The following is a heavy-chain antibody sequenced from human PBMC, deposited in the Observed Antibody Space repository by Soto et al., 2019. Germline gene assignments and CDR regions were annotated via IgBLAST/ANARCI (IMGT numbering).Heavy chain of an antibody. CDR3: ARLIPGYYYYYMDV. Sequence: SETLFLTFAVYGGSFSGYYWIWIRQPPGKGLEWIGEINHSGSTNHNPSLKSRVTISVDTSKNQFSLKLSSVTAADTAVYYCARLIPGYYYYYMDVWGKGTTVTVSS. CDR2: INHSGST. D-gene: IGHD2-2*02. CDR1: GGSFSGYY. V-gene: IGHV4-34*01. J-gene: IGHJ6*03.